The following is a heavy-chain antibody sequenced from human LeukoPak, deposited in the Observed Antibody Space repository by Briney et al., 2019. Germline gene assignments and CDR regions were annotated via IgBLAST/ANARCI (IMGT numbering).Heavy chain of an antibody. D-gene: IGHD6-19*01. J-gene: IGHJ6*02. CDR3: ARGVAVAGNYYYGMDV. Sequence: SETLSLTCTVSGGSISNYYWNWIRQPRGKGLEWIGYIYYSGSTNYNPSLKSRVTISVDTSKNQFSLKLISVTAADTAVYYCARGVAVAGNYYYGMDVWGQGTTVTVSS. CDR1: GGSISNYY. CDR2: IYYSGST. V-gene: IGHV4-59*01.